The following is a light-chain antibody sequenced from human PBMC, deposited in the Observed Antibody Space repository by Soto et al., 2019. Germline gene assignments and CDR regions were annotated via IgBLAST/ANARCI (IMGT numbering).Light chain of an antibody. CDR3: QQYGSSPRT. Sequence: EIVLTQFPDTLSLSPGERATLSCRASQSVSSSSLAWYQQRRGQAHRLLIHGASSRATGIPDRFSGSGSGTDFTLTISRLEPEDFAVYYCQQYGSSPRTFGQGTKVEVK. J-gene: IGKJ1*01. V-gene: IGKV3-20*01. CDR2: GAS. CDR1: QSVSSSS.